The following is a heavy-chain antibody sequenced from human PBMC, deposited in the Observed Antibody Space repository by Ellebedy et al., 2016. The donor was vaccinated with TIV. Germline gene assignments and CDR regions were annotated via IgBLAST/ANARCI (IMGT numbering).Heavy chain of an antibody. V-gene: IGHV3-66*01. CDR2: IYSGGGT. J-gene: IGHJ4*02. CDR1: GLIVSSHY. CDR3: ARDRSGYSSSWHFDY. D-gene: IGHD6-13*01. Sequence: PGGSLRLSCAASGLIVSSHYMSWVRQGPGKGLEWVSIIYSGGGTYYADSVKGRFTISRDSSKNTLYLQMNSLRVEDTAVYYCARDRSGYSSSWHFDYWGQGTLVTVSS.